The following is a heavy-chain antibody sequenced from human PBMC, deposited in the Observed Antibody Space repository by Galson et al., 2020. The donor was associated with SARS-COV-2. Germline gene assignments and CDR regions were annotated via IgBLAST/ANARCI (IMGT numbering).Heavy chain of an antibody. CDR3: AGSRVGATVRGDFDY. Sequence: NSGGSLRLSCAASGFTFSSYRMNWVRQAPGKGLEWVSSISIRSSYIYYADSVKGRSTISRDNAKSSLYLQMNSLRAEETAVYFCAGSRVGATVRGDFDYWGQGTLVTVSS. CDR2: ISIRSSYI. CDR1: GFTFSSYR. D-gene: IGHD1-26*01. J-gene: IGHJ4*02. V-gene: IGHV3-21*01.